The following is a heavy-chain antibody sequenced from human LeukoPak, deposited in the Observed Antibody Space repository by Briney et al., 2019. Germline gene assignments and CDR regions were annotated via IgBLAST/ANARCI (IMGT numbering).Heavy chain of an antibody. J-gene: IGHJ3*02. V-gene: IGHV1-18*01. CDR3: ARTELGYGDILEDAFDI. D-gene: IGHD4-17*01. CDR1: GYTFTSYG. CDR2: ISADNGNT. Sequence: ASVKVSCKASGYTFTSYGISWVRRAPGQGLEWMGWISADNGNTNYAQKLQGRVTMTTDTSTSTAYMELRSLRSDDTAVYYCARTELGYGDILEDAFDIWGQGTMVTVSS.